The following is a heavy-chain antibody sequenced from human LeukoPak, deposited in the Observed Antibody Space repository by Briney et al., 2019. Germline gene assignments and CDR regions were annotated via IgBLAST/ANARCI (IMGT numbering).Heavy chain of an antibody. D-gene: IGHD2-15*01. CDR3: EKAAGYCSGGNCFDY. Sequence: PGGSLRLSCAASGFTFSSYAMSWVRQAPGKGLEWVAAISASGGSTNYADSVKGRFTISTDNSKNTLYLQMNSLRAEDTAVYYCEKAAGYCSGGNCFDYWGQGTLVTVSS. V-gene: IGHV3-23*01. J-gene: IGHJ4*02. CDR1: GFTFSSYA. CDR2: ISASGGST.